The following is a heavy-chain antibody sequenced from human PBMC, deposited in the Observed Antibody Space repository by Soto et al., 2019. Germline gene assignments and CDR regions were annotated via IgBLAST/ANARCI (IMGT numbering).Heavy chain of an antibody. CDR1: GFTFSSYG. J-gene: IGHJ4*02. D-gene: IGHD2-15*01. V-gene: IGHV3-33*01. CDR3: ARGAMFYCSGGSCYSGEEVCFDY. CDR2: IWYDGSNK. Sequence: PGGSLRLSCAASGFTFSSYGMHWVRQAPGKGLEWVAVIWYDGSNKYYADSVKGRFTISRDNSKSTLYLQMNSLRAEDTAVYYCARGAMFYCSGGSCYSGEEVCFDYWGQGTLVTVSS.